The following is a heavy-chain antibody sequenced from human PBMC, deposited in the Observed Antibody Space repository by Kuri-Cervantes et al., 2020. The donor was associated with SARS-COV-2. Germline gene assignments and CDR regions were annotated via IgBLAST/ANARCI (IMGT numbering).Heavy chain of an antibody. Sequence: GESLKISCAASGFTFSDYYMSWIRQAPGKGLEWVSYISSSGSTIYYADSVKGRFTFSRDNAKNSLYLQMNSLRAEDTAVYYCARDSITMVQGVTSDAFDIWGQGTMVTVSS. D-gene: IGHD3-10*01. CDR1: GFTFSDYY. CDR2: ISSSGSTI. CDR3: ARDSITMVQGVTSDAFDI. J-gene: IGHJ3*02. V-gene: IGHV3-11*01.